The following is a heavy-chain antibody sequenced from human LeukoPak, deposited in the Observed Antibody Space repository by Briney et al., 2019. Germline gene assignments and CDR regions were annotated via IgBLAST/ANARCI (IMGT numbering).Heavy chain of an antibody. V-gene: IGHV5-10-1*01. CDR1: AYSFTSYW. CDR3: ASLEMATDY. D-gene: IGHD5-24*01. CDR2: IGPSDSYT. Sequence: GESLKISCKGSAYSFTSYWISWVRQMPGKGLEWMGGIGPSDSYTNYSPSFQGHVTISADKSISTAYLHWSSLKASDTAMYYCASLEMATDYWGQGTLVTVSS. J-gene: IGHJ4*02.